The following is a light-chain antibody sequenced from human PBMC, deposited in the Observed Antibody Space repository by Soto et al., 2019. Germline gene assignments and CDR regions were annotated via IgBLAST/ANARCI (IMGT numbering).Light chain of an antibody. J-gene: IGLJ2*01. CDR1: SSDIGGYNH. CDR3: SSYSNTSPHVI. CDR2: NVS. Sequence: QSALTQPASVSGSPGQSITISCTGASSDIGGYNHVSWYQQHRGKAPKLIIYNVSHRPSGVSTRFSGSKYGNTASLIIAGLQAEDEADYFCSSYSNTSPHVICGGGTKVTVL. V-gene: IGLV2-14*03.